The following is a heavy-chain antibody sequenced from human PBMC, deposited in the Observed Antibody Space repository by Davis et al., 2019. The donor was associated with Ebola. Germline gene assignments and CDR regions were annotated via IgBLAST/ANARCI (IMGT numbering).Heavy chain of an antibody. CDR2: ISAYNGNT. D-gene: IGHD1-26*01. V-gene: IGHV1-18*01. CDR1: GYTFTSYG. Sequence: AASVKVSCKASGYTFTSYGIRWVRQAPGQGLEWMGWISAYNGNTNYAQKLQGRVTMTTDTSTSTAYMELRSLRSDDTAVYYCARGELLSFFYYYYGMDVWGQGTTVTVSS. J-gene: IGHJ6*02. CDR3: ARGELLSFFYYYYGMDV.